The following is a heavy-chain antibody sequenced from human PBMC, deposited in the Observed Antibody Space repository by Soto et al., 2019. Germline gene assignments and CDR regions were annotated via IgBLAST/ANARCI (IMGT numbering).Heavy chain of an antibody. CDR1: GFTFSSYA. Sequence: EVQLLESGGGLVQPGGSLRLSCTASGFTFSSYAMSWVRQAPGKGLEWVSAVSGSGGTTYYADSVKGRFTISRDNSKNTLYLQMNSLRAEDTAVYYCAKSPGITGWFDPWGQGTLVTVSS. V-gene: IGHV3-23*01. J-gene: IGHJ5*02. CDR2: VSGSGGTT. CDR3: AKSPGITGWFDP. D-gene: IGHD1-7*01.